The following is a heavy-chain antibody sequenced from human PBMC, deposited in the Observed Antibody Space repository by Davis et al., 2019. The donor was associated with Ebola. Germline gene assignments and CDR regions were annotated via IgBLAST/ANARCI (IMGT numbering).Heavy chain of an antibody. CDR1: GFPFTDYY. Sequence: GGSLKIYCAASGFPFTDYYMGWFRQAPGKRLGRVSYIDPSGATTYYADSVNVRFTISRDNTKNSLYLQMNSLRAEDTAVYYCAKEAFRDDFWSGYLPTYGMDVWGQGTTVTVSS. CDR2: IDPSGATT. CDR3: AKEAFRDDFWSGYLPTYGMDV. J-gene: IGHJ6*02. D-gene: IGHD3-3*01. V-gene: IGHV3-11*01.